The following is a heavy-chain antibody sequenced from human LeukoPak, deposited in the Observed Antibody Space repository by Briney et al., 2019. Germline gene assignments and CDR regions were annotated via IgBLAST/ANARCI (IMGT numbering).Heavy chain of an antibody. CDR1: GGSISSGNYY. Sequence: SETLSLTCTVSGGSISSGNYYWSWIRKPAVKGLEWIGRIYTSGSTNYNPSLKSRVTISVDTSKNQFSLKLSSVTAADTAVYYCAREGDYYDTSGTLDYWGQGTLVTVSS. CDR2: IYTSGST. CDR3: AREGDYYDTSGTLDY. V-gene: IGHV4-61*02. D-gene: IGHD3-22*01. J-gene: IGHJ4*02.